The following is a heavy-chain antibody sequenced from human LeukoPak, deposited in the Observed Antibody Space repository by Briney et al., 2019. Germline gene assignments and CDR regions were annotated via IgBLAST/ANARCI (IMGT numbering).Heavy chain of an antibody. CDR2: IYYSGST. Sequence: SETLSLTCAVSGGSFSGYYWSWIRQPPGKGLEWIGYIYYSGSTYYNPSLKSRVTISVDTSKNQFSLKLSSVTAADTAVYYCARSIYYYDSSGYDYWGQGTLVTVSS. V-gene: IGHV4-59*06. CDR3: ARSIYYYDSSGYDY. CDR1: GGSFSGYY. D-gene: IGHD3-22*01. J-gene: IGHJ4*02.